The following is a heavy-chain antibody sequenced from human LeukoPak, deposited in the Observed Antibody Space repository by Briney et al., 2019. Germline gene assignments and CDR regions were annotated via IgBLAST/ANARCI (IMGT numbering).Heavy chain of an antibody. Sequence: GESLKISCAASGFTFSSYGMHWVRQAPGKGLEWVAFIRYDGSNKYYADSVKGRFTISRDNSKNTLYLQMNSLRAEDTAVYYCAKVGKLWFGEHIDYWGQGTLVTVSS. CDR3: AKVGKLWFGEHIDY. J-gene: IGHJ4*02. D-gene: IGHD3-10*01. CDR2: IRYDGSNK. V-gene: IGHV3-30*02. CDR1: GFTFSSYG.